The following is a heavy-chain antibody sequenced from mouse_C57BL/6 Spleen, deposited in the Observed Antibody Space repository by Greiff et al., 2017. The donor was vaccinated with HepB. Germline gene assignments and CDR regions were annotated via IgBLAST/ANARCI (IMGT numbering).Heavy chain of an antibody. CDR2: IYPGSGNT. CDR3: ARTAQAYYFDY. CDR1: GYTFTDYY. D-gene: IGHD3-2*02. Sequence: QVHVKQSGPELVKPGASVKISCKASGYTFTDYYINWVKQRPGQGLEWIGWIYPGSGNTKYNEKFKGKATLTVDTSSSTAYMQLSSLTSEDTAVYYCARTAQAYYFDYWGQGTTLTVSS. J-gene: IGHJ2*01. V-gene: IGHV1-84*01.